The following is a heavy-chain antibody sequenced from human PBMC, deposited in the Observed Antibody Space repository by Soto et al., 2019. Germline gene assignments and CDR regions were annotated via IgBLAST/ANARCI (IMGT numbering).Heavy chain of an antibody. J-gene: IGHJ4*02. CDR1: GFTFSSYG. Sequence: PGGSLRLSCAASGFTFSSYGMHWARQAPGKGLEWVAVISYDGSNKYYADSVKGRFTISRDNSKNKLYLQMNSLRAEDTAVYYCAKQRLLWFGELSLDYWGQGP. CDR3: AKQRLLWFGELSLDY. CDR2: ISYDGSNK. D-gene: IGHD3-10*01. V-gene: IGHV3-30*18.